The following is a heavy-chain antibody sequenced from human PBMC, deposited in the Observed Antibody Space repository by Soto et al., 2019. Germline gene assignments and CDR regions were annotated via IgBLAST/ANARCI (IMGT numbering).Heavy chain of an antibody. D-gene: IGHD3-10*01. CDR1: GGTSSNYA. CDR2: IIPIFGTT. J-gene: IGHJ3*01. Sequence: QVQLVQSGTEVKKPGSSVKVSCKASGGTSSNYAISWVRQAPGQGLEWMGGIIPIFGTTNYAQKFQGRVSITADESTSTAYMELSSLRSEYTAVYYCAGSYKYGSGTYDAFDVWGQGTKVIVSS. V-gene: IGHV1-69*01. CDR3: AGSYKYGSGTYDAFDV.